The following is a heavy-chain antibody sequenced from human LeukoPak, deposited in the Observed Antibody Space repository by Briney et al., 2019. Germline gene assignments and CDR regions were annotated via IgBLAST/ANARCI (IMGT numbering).Heavy chain of an antibody. CDR1: GFTVSSNY. D-gene: IGHD3-22*01. CDR3: ARDRAYYDSSGYSGRAFDN. V-gene: IGHV3-66*01. Sequence: PGGSLRLSCAASGFTVSSNYMSWVRQAPGKGLEWVSVIYSGGSTYYADSVKGRFTISRDNSKNTLYLQMNSLRAEDTAVYYCARDRAYYDSSGYSGRAFDNWGQGTMVTVSS. CDR2: IYSGGST. J-gene: IGHJ3*02.